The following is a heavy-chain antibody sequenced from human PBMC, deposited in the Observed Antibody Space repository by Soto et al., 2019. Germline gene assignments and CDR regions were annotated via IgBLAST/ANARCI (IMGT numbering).Heavy chain of an antibody. CDR2: ISYDGSNK. J-gene: IGHJ6*02. D-gene: IGHD2-8*01. CDR3: ARDGFVDCTNGVCYRGDYGMDV. CDR1: GFTFSSYA. V-gene: IGHV3-30-3*01. Sequence: GGSLRLSCAASGFTFSSYAMHWVRQAPGKGLEWEAVISYDGSNKYYADSVKGRFTISRDNSKNTLYLQMNSLRAEDTAVYYSARDGFVDCTNGVCYRGDYGMDVWGQGTTVTVSS.